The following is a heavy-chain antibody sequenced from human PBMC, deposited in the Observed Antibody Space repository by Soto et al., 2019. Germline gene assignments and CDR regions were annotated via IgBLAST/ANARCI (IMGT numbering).Heavy chain of an antibody. Sequence: GGSRRLSWAASGFTFTNAWINWFRQAPGNGLEWVGRIKSKTDGGTTDYAEPVKGRFAISRDDSNNMVYLQMNSLKIEDTAVYYCTSDSYSTIIIVRFAYWGHGTLVTVSS. V-gene: IGHV3-15*07. CDR3: TSDSYSTIIIVRFAY. D-gene: IGHD3-22*01. J-gene: IGHJ4*01. CDR2: IKSKTDGGTT. CDR1: GFTFTNAW.